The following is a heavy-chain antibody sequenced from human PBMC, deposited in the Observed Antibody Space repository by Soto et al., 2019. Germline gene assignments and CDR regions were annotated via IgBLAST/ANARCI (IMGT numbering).Heavy chain of an antibody. D-gene: IGHD6-19*01. CDR1: GFTFSSFA. V-gene: IGHV3-23*01. Sequence: EVQLLESGGALVQPGGSLRLSCAASGFTFSSFAMYWVRQAPGKGLQWLSLISNSGGLTYYADSVKGRFTISRDNSKNTLYLQMKSLRADDTAVYFCAKDAPWLGRSFDCWGQGTQVTVSS. CDR3: AKDAPWLGRSFDC. J-gene: IGHJ4*02. CDR2: ISNSGGLT.